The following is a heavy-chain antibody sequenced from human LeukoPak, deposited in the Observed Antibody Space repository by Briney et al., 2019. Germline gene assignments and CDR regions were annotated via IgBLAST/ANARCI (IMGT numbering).Heavy chain of an antibody. V-gene: IGHV4-4*02. CDR2: IYHSGST. CDR1: GGSISSSNW. J-gene: IGHJ4*02. Sequence: SGTLSLTCAVSGGSISSSNWWSRVRQPPGKGLEWIGEIYHSGSTNYNPSLKSRVTISVDKSKNQFSLKLSSVTAADTAVYYCARDSSRIAAAGLDYWGQGTLVTVSS. D-gene: IGHD6-13*01. CDR3: ARDSSRIAAAGLDY.